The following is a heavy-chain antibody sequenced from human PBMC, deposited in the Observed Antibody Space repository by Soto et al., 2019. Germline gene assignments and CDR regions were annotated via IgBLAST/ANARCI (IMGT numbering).Heavy chain of an antibody. CDR2: IIPIFGTA. CDR1: GGTFSSYA. CDR3: ARVPSGAVRNYYGMDV. J-gene: IGHJ6*02. Sequence: QVQLVQSGAEVKKPGSSVMVSCKASGGTFSSYAISWVRQAPGQGLEWMGGIIPIFGTATYAQKFQGRVTITADESTSTAYMELSSLRSEDTAVSYCARVPSGAVRNYYGMDVWGQGTTVTVSS. D-gene: IGHD4-17*01. V-gene: IGHV1-69*12.